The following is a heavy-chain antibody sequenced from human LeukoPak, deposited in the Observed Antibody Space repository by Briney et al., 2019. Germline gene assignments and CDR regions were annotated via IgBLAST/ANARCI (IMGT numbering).Heavy chain of an antibody. V-gene: IGHV3-7*05. CDR1: SFSFSTYW. J-gene: IGHJ4*02. CDR3: ARDRGSSGPLYYFDY. CDR2: IKQDGSQK. D-gene: IGHD3-22*01. Sequence: GGSLRLSCAASSFSFSTYWMSWVRQAPGKGLEWVANIKQDGSQKYSVDSVKGRFTISRDNAKNSLYLQMNSLRAEDTAVYYCARDRGSSGPLYYFDYWGQGTLVTVSS.